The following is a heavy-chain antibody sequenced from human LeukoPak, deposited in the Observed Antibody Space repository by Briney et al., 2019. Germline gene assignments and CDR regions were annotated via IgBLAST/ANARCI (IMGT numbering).Heavy chain of an antibody. CDR3: AKAKPQGSDRDFDY. Sequence: ASVKVSCKASGYTFTGYYMHWVRQAPGQGLEWMGRINPNSGDTNYAQKFQGRVTMTGDTSITTAYMELNSLRSDDTAVYYCAKAKPQGSDRDFDYWGQGTLVTVSS. D-gene: IGHD1-14*01. J-gene: IGHJ4*02. CDR1: GYTFTGYY. V-gene: IGHV1-2*06. CDR2: INPNSGDT.